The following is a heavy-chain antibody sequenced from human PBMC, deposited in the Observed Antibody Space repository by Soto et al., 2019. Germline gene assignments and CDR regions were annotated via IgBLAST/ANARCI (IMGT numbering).Heavy chain of an antibody. J-gene: IGHJ3*02. Sequence: HGESLKISCKGYGYSFISYWIGWVRQMPGKGLEWMGIIYPRDSDTRYSPSFQGQVTVSADKSISTAYLQWSSLKASDTAMYYCAKAHISGWPDAFDIWGQGTMVTVSS. V-gene: IGHV5-51*01. CDR3: AKAHISGWPDAFDI. CDR2: IYPRDSDT. D-gene: IGHD6-19*01. CDR1: GYSFISYW.